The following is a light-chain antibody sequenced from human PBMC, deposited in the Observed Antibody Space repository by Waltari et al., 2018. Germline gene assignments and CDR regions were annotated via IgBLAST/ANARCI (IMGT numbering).Light chain of an antibody. Sequence: DIQMTQSPSSLSASVGDRVTITCLASQSISNYLNWYQQKPGKAPKLLIYAASSLQSGVPSRFSGSGSGTDFTLTITSLQPEDFATYYCQQSYSTPRTFGQGTKLEI. V-gene: IGKV1-39*01. CDR3: QQSYSTPRT. CDR1: QSISNY. CDR2: AAS. J-gene: IGKJ2*01.